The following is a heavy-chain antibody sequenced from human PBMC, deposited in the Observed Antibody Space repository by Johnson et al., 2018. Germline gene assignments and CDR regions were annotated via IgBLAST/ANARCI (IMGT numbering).Heavy chain of an antibody. CDR2: ISYDGSNK. D-gene: IGHD2-8*01. Sequence: QVQLVQSGGGVVQXGRSQRLXCAASGFTFSSRGMHWVRQAPGTGLEWVAVISYDGSNKYYSGSVQGRFSISRDNSRKTLYLEMNSLRVEDIAVYYGARKGPNHAFDIWGQGTMVTVSS. CDR1: GFTFSSRG. J-gene: IGHJ3*02. CDR3: ARKGPNHAFDI. V-gene: IGHV3-30*03.